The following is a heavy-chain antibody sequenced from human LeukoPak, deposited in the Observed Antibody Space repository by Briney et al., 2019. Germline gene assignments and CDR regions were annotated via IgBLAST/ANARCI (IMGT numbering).Heavy chain of an antibody. J-gene: IGHJ4*02. CDR3: TSERVAAGGGRYYFDR. Sequence: GGSLRLSCAASGFTLTSSGMNWVRQAPGKGLEWVSSISISSSYIRYADSVRGRFTISRDNAKNSLYLQMNSLRAEDTAVYFCTSERVAAGGGRYYFDRWGQGTLVTVSS. CDR1: GFTLTSSG. D-gene: IGHD6-13*01. V-gene: IGHV3-21*01. CDR2: ISISSSYI.